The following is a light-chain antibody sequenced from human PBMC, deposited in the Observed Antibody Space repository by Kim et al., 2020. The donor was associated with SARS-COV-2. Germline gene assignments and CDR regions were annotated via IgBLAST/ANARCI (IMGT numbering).Light chain of an antibody. Sequence: QSALTQPASVSGSPRQSITISCTGTSSDVGGYNYVSWYQQHPGKAPKLMIYDVSKRPSGVSNRFSGSKSGNTASLTISGLQAEDEADYYCSSYTSSSTLVFGGGTQLTVL. V-gene: IGLV2-14*01. CDR1: SSDVGGYNY. J-gene: IGLJ2*01. CDR2: DVS. CDR3: SSYTSSSTLV.